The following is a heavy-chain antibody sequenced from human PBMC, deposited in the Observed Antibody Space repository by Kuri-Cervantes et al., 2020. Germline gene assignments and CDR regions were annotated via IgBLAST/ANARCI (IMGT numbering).Heavy chain of an antibody. CDR2: IYYSGST. Sequence: SETLSLTCTVSGGSISSSSYYWGWLRQPPGKGLEWIGSIYYSGSTYYNPSLKSRVTISVDTSKNQFSLMMSPVTAADTAVYYCARHLGYYGSGSGFFYPWGQGTLVTVSS. D-gene: IGHD3-10*01. J-gene: IGHJ5*02. V-gene: IGHV4-39*01. CDR3: ARHLGYYGSGSGFFYP. CDR1: GGSISSSSYY.